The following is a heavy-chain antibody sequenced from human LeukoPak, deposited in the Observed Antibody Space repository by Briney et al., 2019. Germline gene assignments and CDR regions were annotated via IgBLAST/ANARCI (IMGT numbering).Heavy chain of an antibody. D-gene: IGHD3-22*01. Sequence: GGSLRLSCAVAGITLSNYGMIWVGQAPGKGLEWVVGINFSGGATNYTDSVKGGFTIYRDNPRNTLYLQMKILTAETTAVYFCAKRGVVIRVILVGFHKEAYYFDSWGQGALVTVSS. V-gene: IGHV3-23*01. J-gene: IGHJ4*02. CDR3: AKRGVVIRVILVGFHKEAYYFDS. CDR2: INFSGGAT. CDR1: GITLSNYG.